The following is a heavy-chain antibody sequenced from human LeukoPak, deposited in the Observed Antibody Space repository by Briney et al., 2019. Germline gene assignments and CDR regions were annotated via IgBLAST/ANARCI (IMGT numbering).Heavy chain of an antibody. V-gene: IGHV4-34*01. CDR3: ARADNDLFHYYYYYMDV. D-gene: IGHD1-1*01. Sequence: SETLSLTCAVYGGSFSGYYWSWTRQPPGKGLEWIGEINHSGSTNYNPSLKSRVTISVDTSKNQFSLQLNSVTPEDTAVYYCARADNDLFHYYYYYMDVWGKGTTVTVSS. CDR2: INHSGST. CDR1: GGSFSGYY. J-gene: IGHJ6*03.